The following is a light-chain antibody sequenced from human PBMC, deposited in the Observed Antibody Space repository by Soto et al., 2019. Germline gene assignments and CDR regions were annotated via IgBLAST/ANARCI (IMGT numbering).Light chain of an antibody. J-gene: IGKJ1*01. V-gene: IGKV1-5*03. Sequence: DIQMTQSPSTLSASVGDRVTITCRASQSISSWLAWYQQKPGKAPKLLIYKASSLESGDPSRFSGSGYGTYFTLPIRSLQPDDFAIYYGQQYNSYPWTFGQGTKVEI. CDR3: QQYNSYPWT. CDR1: QSISSW. CDR2: KAS.